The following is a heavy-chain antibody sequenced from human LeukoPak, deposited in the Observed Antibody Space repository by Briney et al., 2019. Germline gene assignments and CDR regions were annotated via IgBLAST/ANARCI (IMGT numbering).Heavy chain of an antibody. CDR3: AKAYSNYDQFYYYGMDV. CDR2: ISWNSGSI. J-gene: IGHJ6*02. V-gene: IGHV3-9*01. Sequence: HAGGSPRLSCAASGFTLDDYAMHWVRQAPGKGLEWVSGISWNSGSIGYADSVKGRFTISRDNAKNSLYLQMNSLRAEDTALYYCAKAYSNYDQFYYYGMDVWGQGTTVTVSS. D-gene: IGHD4-11*01. CDR1: GFTLDDYA.